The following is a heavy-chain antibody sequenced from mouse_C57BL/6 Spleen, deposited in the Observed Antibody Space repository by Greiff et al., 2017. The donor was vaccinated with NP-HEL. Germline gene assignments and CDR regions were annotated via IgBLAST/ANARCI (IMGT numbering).Heavy chain of an antibody. J-gene: IGHJ4*01. V-gene: IGHV1-80*01. CDR3: ARRGPHAMDY. CDR2: IYPGDGDT. CDR1: GYAFSSYW. Sequence: QVHVKQSGAELVKPGASVKISCKASGYAFSSYWMNWVKQRPGKGLEWIGQIYPGDGDTNYNGKFKGKATLTADKSSSTAYMQLSSLTSEDSAVYFCARRGPHAMDYWGQGTSVTVSS.